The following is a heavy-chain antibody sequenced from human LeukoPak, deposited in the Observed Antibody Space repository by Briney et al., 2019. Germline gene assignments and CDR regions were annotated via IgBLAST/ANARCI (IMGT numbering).Heavy chain of an antibody. CDR2: IYYSGST. CDR1: GGSFSGYY. Sequence: PSETLSLTCAVYGGSFSGYYWSWIRQPPGKGLEWIGYIYYSGSTNYNPSLKSRVTISVDTSKNQFSLKLSSVTAADTAVYYCASGGRPHYFDYWGQGTLVTVSS. CDR3: ASGGRPHYFDY. D-gene: IGHD2-15*01. V-gene: IGHV4-59*01. J-gene: IGHJ4*02.